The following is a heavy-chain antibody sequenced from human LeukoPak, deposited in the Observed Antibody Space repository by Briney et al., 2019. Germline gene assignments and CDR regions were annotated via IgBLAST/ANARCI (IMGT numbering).Heavy chain of an antibody. CDR3: ARDSPVAPQAFDI. CDR1: GGTFSSYA. D-gene: IGHD2-15*01. V-gene: IGHV1-69*13. CDR2: IIPIFGTA. Sequence: SVKVSCKASGGTFSSYAISWVRQAPGQGLEWMGGIIPIFGTANYAQKFQGRVTITADESTSTAYMELSSLRSEDTAVYYCARDSPVAPQAFDIWGQGTMVTVSS. J-gene: IGHJ3*02.